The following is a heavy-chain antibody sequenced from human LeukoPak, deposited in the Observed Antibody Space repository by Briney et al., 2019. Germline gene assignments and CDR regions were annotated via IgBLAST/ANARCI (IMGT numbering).Heavy chain of an antibody. V-gene: IGHV1-46*01. J-gene: IGHJ4*02. Sequence: ASVKVSCKASGYIFTSYYIQWVRQAPGQGLEWMGIINPSGGSTTYAQKFQGRVTMTRDTSTSTVYMELSSLRSEDTAVYYCARSSNWNRFDYWGQGTLVTVSS. D-gene: IGHD1-1*01. CDR2: INPSGGST. CDR3: ARSSNWNRFDY. CDR1: GYIFTSYY.